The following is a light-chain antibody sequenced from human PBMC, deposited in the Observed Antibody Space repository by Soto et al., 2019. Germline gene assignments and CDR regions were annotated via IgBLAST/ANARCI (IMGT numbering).Light chain of an antibody. CDR2: EVN. Sequence: QSALTQPPSASGSPGQSVTISCIGTSSDVGGNNYVSWYQQHPGKAPKLMIYEVNKRPSGVPDRFSGYKSGNTASLTVSGLQAEDEADYYCSSYAGPNPVGVFGTGTKLTVL. V-gene: IGLV2-8*01. CDR3: SSYAGPNPVGV. J-gene: IGLJ1*01. CDR1: SSDVGGNNY.